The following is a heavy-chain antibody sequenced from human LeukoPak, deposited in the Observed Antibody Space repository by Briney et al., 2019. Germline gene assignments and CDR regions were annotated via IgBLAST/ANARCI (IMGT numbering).Heavy chain of an antibody. CDR1: GFTFSSYS. CDR2: ISSSSSYI. J-gene: IGHJ4*02. Sequence: PGGSLRLSCAASGFTFSSYSMNWVRRAPGKGLEWVSSISSSSSYIYYADSVKGRFTISRDNAKNSLYLQMNSLRAEDTAIYYCARDFGSSIPYYFDYWGQGTLVTVSS. CDR3: ARDFGSSIPYYFDY. V-gene: IGHV3-21*01. D-gene: IGHD6-13*01.